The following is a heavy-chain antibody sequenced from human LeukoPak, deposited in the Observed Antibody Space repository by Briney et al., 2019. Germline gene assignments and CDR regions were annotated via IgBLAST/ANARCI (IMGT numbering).Heavy chain of an antibody. CDR1: GFTFSTYE. CDR3: ASNGPKGSGYAFDI. D-gene: IGHD6-25*01. V-gene: IGHV3-48*03. Sequence: GGSLRLSCAASGFTFSTYEMNWVRQAPGKGLEWVSYISSSGSTIYYADSVKGRFTISRDNAKNSLYLQMNSLRAEDTAGYYCASNGPKGSGYAFDIWGQGTMVTVSS. CDR2: ISSSGSTI. J-gene: IGHJ3*02.